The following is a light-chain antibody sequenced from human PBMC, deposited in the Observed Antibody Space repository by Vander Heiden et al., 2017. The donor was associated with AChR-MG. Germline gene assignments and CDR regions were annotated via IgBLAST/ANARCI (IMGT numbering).Light chain of an antibody. CDR2: AAS. V-gene: IGKV1-39*01. CDR3: QQSYSTPHT. CDR1: QTTSDY. Sequence: DIQMTQSPSSLSASVRDRVTITCRASQTTSDYLNWYQQKPGKAPKPLIYAASSLQSGVPSRFSGSGSGTEFTLTISSLQPEDFATYYCQQSYSTPHTFGGGTKVEIK. J-gene: IGKJ4*01.